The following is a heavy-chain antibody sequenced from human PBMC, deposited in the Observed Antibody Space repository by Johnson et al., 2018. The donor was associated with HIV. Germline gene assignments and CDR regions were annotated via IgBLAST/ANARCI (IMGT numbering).Heavy chain of an antibody. CDR2: ISHDGKNK. CDR3: AKEKDSGYVCRAFDI. V-gene: IGHV3-30*18. J-gene: IGHJ3*02. Sequence: QVQLVESGGGLVKPGGSLRLSCAASGFTFSDYYMSWIRQAPGKGLEWVAVISHDGKNKYYADSVKGRFTISRDKSKNTMYLQMNSLRAEDTAIYHCAKEKDSGYVCRAFDIWGQGTMVTVSS. D-gene: IGHD5-12*01. CDR1: GFTFSDYY.